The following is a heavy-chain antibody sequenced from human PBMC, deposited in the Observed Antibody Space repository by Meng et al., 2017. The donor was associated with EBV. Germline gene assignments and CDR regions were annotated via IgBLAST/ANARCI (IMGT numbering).Heavy chain of an antibody. CDR3: ARGDYTNYPRWFDP. J-gene: IGHJ5*02. D-gene: IGHD4-11*01. CDR2: IYYTGST. Sequence: QVQLQESGPRLVKPSXXXXXXRXVAGGSVNNESYYWGWIRQPPGKGLEYIGYIYYTGSTNYNSSLKSRVTISLDKSKNQFSLKLTSLTAADTAIYYCARGDYTNYPRWFDPWGQGTLVTVSS. V-gene: IGHV4-61*01. CDR1: GGSVNNESYY.